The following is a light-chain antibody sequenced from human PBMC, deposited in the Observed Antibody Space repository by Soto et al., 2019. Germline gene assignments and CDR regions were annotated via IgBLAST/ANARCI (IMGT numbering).Light chain of an antibody. Sequence: DIVMTQTPLSLSVTPGQPASISCKSSQSLLHSDGKTSLCWYLQKAGQPPQLLIYEVSNRFSGVSDRFSGSGSGTDFTLTISRVGAEDVGLYYCMQNIQTPYTFGQGTKLEIK. V-gene: IGKV2D-29*01. J-gene: IGKJ2*01. CDR3: MQNIQTPYT. CDR1: QSLLHSDGKTS. CDR2: EVS.